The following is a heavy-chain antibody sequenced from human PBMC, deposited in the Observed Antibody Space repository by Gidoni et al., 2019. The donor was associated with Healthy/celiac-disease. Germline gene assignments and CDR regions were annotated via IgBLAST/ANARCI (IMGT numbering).Heavy chain of an antibody. CDR1: GCSLISGDYY. V-gene: IGHV4-30-4*01. CDR3: ASTPNIAAAGTWVVWFDP. CDR2: IYYSGST. D-gene: IGHD6-13*01. J-gene: IGHJ5*02. Sequence: QVQLQESGPGLVKPSQTLSLTCTVSGCSLISGDYYWSWIRQPPGKGLEWIGYIYYSGSTYYNPALKSRVTISVDTSKNQFSLKLSSVTAADTAVYYCASTPNIAAAGTWVVWFDPWGQGTLVTVSS.